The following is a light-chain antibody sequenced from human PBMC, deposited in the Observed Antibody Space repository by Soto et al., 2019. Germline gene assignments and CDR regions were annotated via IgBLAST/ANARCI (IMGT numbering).Light chain of an antibody. V-gene: IGKV3-15*01. CDR1: LGISIN. CDR2: NAS. J-gene: IGKJ1*01. Sequence: DIEITLSLPTVCVSTGERVTLSCRASLGISINLAWYQQRPGKAPRLLIYNASTRATGVPTRFSGSGSGTEFTLTISSLQSDDLAIYHCQQYDSYPRAFGQGTKVDIK. CDR3: QQYDSYPRA.